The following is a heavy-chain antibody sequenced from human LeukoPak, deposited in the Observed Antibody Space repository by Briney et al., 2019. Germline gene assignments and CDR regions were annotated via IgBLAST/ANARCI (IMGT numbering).Heavy chain of an antibody. CDR1: GGSISSSNYY. CDR3: ARAGSSGWYWADYYYYYYMEV. D-gene: IGHD6-19*01. CDR2: IYYSGST. Sequence: SETLSLTCTVSGGSISSSNYYWGWIRQPPGKGLEWIGSIYYSGSTYYNPSLKSRVTISVDTSKNQFSLKLSSVTAADTAVYYCARAGSSGWYWADYYYYYYMEVWGKGTTVTVSS. J-gene: IGHJ6*03. V-gene: IGHV4-39*07.